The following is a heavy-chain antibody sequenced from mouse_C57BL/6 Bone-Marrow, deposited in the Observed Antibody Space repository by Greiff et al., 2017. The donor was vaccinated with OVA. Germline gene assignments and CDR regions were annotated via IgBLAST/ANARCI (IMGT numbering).Heavy chain of an antibody. CDR3: ARRYLDY. J-gene: IGHJ2*01. CDR2: ISSGSSAI. Sequence: EVMLVESGGGLVKPGGSLKLSCAASGFTFSDYGMHWVRQAPEKGLEWVAYISSGSSAISSADTVKGRFTISRDNAKNTLFLQMTSLSSEDTAMYYCARRYLDYWGQGTTLTVSS. V-gene: IGHV5-17*01. CDR1: GFTFSDYG.